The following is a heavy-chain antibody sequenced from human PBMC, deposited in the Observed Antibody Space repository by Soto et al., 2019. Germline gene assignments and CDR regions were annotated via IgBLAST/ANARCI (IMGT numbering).Heavy chain of an antibody. CDR3: AKVHGSGTYNTFPDY. CDR1: GFPFSTYA. Sequence: WSLRLSCAASGFPFSTYAMTWVRQAPGKGLEWVSLISGSGGSTYYADSVKGRFTISRDNSRDTVYLQMNTLRAEDTAVYYCAKVHGSGTYNTFPDYWGQGTQVTVSS. CDR2: ISGSGGST. V-gene: IGHV3-23*01. J-gene: IGHJ4*02. D-gene: IGHD3-10*01.